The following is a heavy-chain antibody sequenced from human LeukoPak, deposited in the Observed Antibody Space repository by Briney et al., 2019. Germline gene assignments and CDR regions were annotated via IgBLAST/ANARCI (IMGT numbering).Heavy chain of an antibody. D-gene: IGHD1-7*01. V-gene: IGHV1-69*08. CDR2: IIPILGTA. CDR1: GGTFSSYT. CDR3: ARGVEPNWNYVIDY. Sequence: GASVKVSCKASGGTFSSYTISWVRQAPGQGLEWMGRIIPILGTANYAQKFQGRVTITADESTSTAYMELSSLRSEDTAVYYCARGVEPNWNYVIDYWGQGTLVTVSS. J-gene: IGHJ4*02.